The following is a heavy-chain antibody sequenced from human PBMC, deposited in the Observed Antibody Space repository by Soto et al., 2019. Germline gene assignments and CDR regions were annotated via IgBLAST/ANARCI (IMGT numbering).Heavy chain of an antibody. CDR3: ARALRGGSYND. CDR2: ISTSSSYI. CDR1: GFTFSDHY. Sequence: QVQLVESGGGLVKPGGSLRLSCAASGFTFSDHYMTWIRQAPGKGLEWVSYISTSSSYINYADSVKGRFTISRDNAKNSLYLQMNSLRAEDTAVYYCARALRGGSYNDWGQGTLVTVSS. V-gene: IGHV3-11*05. J-gene: IGHJ4*02. D-gene: IGHD3-16*01.